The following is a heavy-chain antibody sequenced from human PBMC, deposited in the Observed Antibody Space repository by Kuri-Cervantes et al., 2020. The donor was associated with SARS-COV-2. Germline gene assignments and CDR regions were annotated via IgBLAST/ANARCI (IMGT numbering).Heavy chain of an antibody. CDR2: ISSRGSTI. D-gene: IGHD3-10*01. CDR3: ARADGSDAGVHFDW. Sequence: GGSLRLSCAASGFTFSGSRVHWVRQASGKGLAWISYISSRGSTIYYADSVKGRFTISRDNAKNSLYLQMNSLRAEDTAVYFCARADGSDAGVHFDWWGQGALVTVSS. J-gene: IGHJ4*02. V-gene: IGHV3-48*04. CDR1: GFTFSGSR.